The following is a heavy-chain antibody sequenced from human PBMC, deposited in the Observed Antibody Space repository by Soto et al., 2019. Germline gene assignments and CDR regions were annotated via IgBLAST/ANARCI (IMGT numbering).Heavy chain of an antibody. V-gene: IGHV3-7*03. D-gene: IGHD3-16*01. CDR3: EGWGGHDYNY. CDR1: GFTFSTYW. CDR2: INPDGTVG. Sequence: EVQLLGSGGGLVQPGGSLRLSCVASGFTFSTYWMNWVRQAPGMGLEWVSNINPDGTVGTYVDSVKGRFTTPRDNAENSLYLHMNSLRADDTAVYLCEGWGGHDYNYWGQGILVTVSS. J-gene: IGHJ4*02.